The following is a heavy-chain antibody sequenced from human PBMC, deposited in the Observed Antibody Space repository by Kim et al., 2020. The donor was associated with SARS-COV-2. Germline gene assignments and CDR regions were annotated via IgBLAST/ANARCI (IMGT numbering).Heavy chain of an antibody. CDR1: GYTLTELS. CDR3: ATDGYDSSGYYYLFDY. V-gene: IGHV1-24*01. Sequence: ASVKVSCKVSGYTLTELSMHWVRQAPGKGLEWMGGFDPEDGETIYAQKFQGRVTMTEDTSTDTAYMELSSLRSEDTAVYYCATDGYDSSGYYYLFDYWGQGTLVTVSS. CDR2: FDPEDGET. D-gene: IGHD3-22*01. J-gene: IGHJ4*02.